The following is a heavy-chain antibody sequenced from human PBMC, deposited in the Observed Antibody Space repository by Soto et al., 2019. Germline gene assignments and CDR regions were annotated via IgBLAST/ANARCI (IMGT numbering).Heavy chain of an antibody. CDR2: IYYSGST. CDR1: GGSISSSSYY. CDR3: SRHAVDSSGFTDY. Sequence: QLQLQESGPGLVKPSETLSLTCTVSGGSISSSSYYWGWIRQPRGKGLEWIGSIYYSGSTYYNPSVEGRVTISVVTSKNQFSLKTSSVTAADPAVYYCSRHAVDSSGFTDYWGQGTLVTVSS. J-gene: IGHJ4*02. V-gene: IGHV4-39*01. D-gene: IGHD6-19*01.